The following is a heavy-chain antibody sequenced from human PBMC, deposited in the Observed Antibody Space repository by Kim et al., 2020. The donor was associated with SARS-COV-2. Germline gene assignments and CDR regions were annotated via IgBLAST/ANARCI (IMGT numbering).Heavy chain of an antibody. Sequence: GGSLRLSCVASGFTFSSYGMHWVRQAPGKGLEWVAVIWYDGSNKYYADSVKGRFTISRDNSKNTLYLQMNSLRAEDTAVYYCAREYYYDSSGYSFLRYFDYWGQGTLVTVSS. D-gene: IGHD3-22*01. CDR3: AREYYYDSSGYSFLRYFDY. CDR1: GFTFSSYG. CDR2: IWYDGSNK. V-gene: IGHV3-33*01. J-gene: IGHJ4*02.